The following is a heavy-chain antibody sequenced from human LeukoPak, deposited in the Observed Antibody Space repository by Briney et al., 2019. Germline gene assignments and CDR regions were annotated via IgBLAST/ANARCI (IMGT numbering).Heavy chain of an antibody. CDR3: ARSGFYDPGAFDY. CDR2: IYYSGST. CDR1: GGSISSSSYY. D-gene: IGHD5/OR15-5a*01. V-gene: IGHV4-39*01. J-gene: IGHJ4*02. Sequence: PSETLSLTCTVPGGSISSSSYYWGWIRQPPGKGLEWIGSIYYSGSTYYNPSLKSRVTISVDTSKNQFSLKLSSVTAADTAVYYCARSGFYDPGAFDYWGQGTLVTVSS.